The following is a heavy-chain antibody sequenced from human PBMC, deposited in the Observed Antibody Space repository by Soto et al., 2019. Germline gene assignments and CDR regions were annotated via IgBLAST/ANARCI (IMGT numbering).Heavy chain of an antibody. V-gene: IGHV1-69*02. J-gene: IGHJ5*02. D-gene: IGHD4-4*01. Sequence: SVKVSCKASGGTLSSYTISWVRQAPGQGLEWMGRIIPILGIANYAQKFQGRVTMTTDTSTNTAYMELRSLRSDDTAVYYCARKSLSNFNWFDPWGQGTLVTVSS. CDR1: GGTLSSYT. CDR2: IIPILGIA. CDR3: ARKSLSNFNWFDP.